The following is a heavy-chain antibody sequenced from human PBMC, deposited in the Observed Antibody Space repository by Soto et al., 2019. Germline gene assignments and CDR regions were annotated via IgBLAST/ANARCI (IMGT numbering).Heavy chain of an antibody. Sequence: ASVKVSCKAFGYTFTSYYMHWVRQAPGQGLERMGIINPSGGSTSYAQKFQGRVTMTRDTSTSTVYMELSSLRSEDTAVCYCVSDNCSRTSCYFADNWFDPWGQGTLVNVSS. D-gene: IGHD2-2*01. CDR2: INPSGGST. CDR3: VSDNCSRTSCYFADNWFDP. CDR1: GYTFTSYY. V-gene: IGHV1-46*03. J-gene: IGHJ5*02.